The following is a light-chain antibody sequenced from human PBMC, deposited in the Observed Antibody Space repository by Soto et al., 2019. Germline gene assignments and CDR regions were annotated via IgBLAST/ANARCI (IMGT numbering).Light chain of an antibody. V-gene: IGLV2-8*01. CDR1: SSDVGRYNY. Sequence: QSALAQPPSASGAPGQSVTFSCTGTSSDVGRYNYVSWYEQHPGKAPERFIYGVTQRPSGVPDRFAGSKSGNTASLTVSGRQDEDEGYYYCSSYAGSNIYVFGTGTKVTVL. CDR2: GVT. CDR3: SSYAGSNIYV. J-gene: IGLJ1*01.